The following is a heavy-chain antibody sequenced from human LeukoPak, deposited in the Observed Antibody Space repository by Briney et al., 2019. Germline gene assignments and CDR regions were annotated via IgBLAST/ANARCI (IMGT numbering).Heavy chain of an antibody. CDR1: GYTFTSYY. V-gene: IGHV1-46*01. CDR3: ARQSSKLRFLEWSRGGMDV. J-gene: IGHJ6*02. Sequence: ASMKVSCKASGYTFTSYYIYWVRQAPGQGLECMGIINPSGGSTNYAQKFQGRVTMTRDTSTSTVYMELSSLRSEDTAVYYCARQSSKLRFLEWSRGGMDVWGQGTTVTVSS. CDR2: INPSGGST. D-gene: IGHD3-3*01.